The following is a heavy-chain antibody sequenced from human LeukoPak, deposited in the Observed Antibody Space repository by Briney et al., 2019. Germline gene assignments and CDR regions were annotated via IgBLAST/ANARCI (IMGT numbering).Heavy chain of an antibody. J-gene: IGHJ5*02. V-gene: IGHV4-34*01. CDR2: INHSGST. CDR3: ASLAYCGGDCLGWFDP. CDR1: GGSISTYY. Sequence: SETLSLTCTVSGGSISTYYWSWIRQPPGKGLEWIGEINHSGSTNYNPSLKSRVTISVDTSKNQFSLKLSSVTAADTAVYYCASLAYCGGDCLGWFDPWGQGTLVTVSS. D-gene: IGHD2-21*02.